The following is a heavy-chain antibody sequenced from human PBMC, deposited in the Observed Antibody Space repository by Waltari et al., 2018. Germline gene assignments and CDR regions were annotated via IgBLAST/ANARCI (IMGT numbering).Heavy chain of an antibody. V-gene: IGHV4-34*01. Sequence: QVQLQQWGAGLLKPSETLSLTCAVYGGSFSGYYWSWIRQPPGKGLEWIGEINHSGSTNYNPYLKSRVTISVDTSKNQFSLKLSSVTAADTAVYYCARGGYSYGYYYYYYMDVWGKGTTVTVSS. CDR3: ARGGYSYGYYYYYYMDV. CDR1: GGSFSGYY. J-gene: IGHJ6*03. D-gene: IGHD5-18*01. CDR2: INHSGST.